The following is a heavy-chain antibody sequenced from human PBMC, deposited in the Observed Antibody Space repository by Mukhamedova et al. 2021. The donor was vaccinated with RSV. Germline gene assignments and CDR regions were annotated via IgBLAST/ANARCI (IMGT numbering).Heavy chain of an antibody. CDR3: ASAGYSGRYYYYDMDV. CDR2: ISYDGSNK. J-gene: IGHJ6*02. Sequence: EYMGVISYDGSNKYYADSVKGRFTISRDNSKNTLYLQMNSLRAEDTAVYYCASAGYSGRYYYYDMDVWGQGTTVTVSS. V-gene: IGHV3-30*01. D-gene: IGHD5-12*01.